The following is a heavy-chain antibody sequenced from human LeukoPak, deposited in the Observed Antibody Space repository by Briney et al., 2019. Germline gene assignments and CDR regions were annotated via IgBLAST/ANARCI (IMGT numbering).Heavy chain of an antibody. D-gene: IGHD2/OR15-2a*01. Sequence: GGSLRLSCAASGFTFSNAWMSWVRQAPGKGLEWVGRIKSKTDGGTTDYAAPVKGRFTISRDDSKNTLYLQMNSLKTEDTAVYYCTTDPYVWRTASTLWGQGTLVTVSS. CDR3: TTDPYVWRTASTL. CDR2: IKSKTDGGTT. CDR1: GFTFSNAW. J-gene: IGHJ4*02. V-gene: IGHV3-15*01.